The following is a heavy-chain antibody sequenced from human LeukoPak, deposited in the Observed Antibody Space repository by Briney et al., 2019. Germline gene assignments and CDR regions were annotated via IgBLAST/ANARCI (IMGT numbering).Heavy chain of an antibody. CDR1: NGSISSDTYF. CDR2: IYYSGST. D-gene: IGHD6-6*01. Sequence: PSQTLSLTCTVSNGSISSDTYFWSWIRQPAGKGLEWIGSIYYSGSTYYNPSLKSRVTISVDTSKNQFSLKLSSVTAADTAVYYCARQSEYSSRFDPWGQGTLVTVSS. J-gene: IGHJ5*02. CDR3: ARQSEYSSRFDP. V-gene: IGHV4-30-2*03.